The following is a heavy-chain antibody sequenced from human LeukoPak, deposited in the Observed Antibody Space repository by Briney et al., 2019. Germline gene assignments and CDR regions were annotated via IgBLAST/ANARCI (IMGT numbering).Heavy chain of an antibody. D-gene: IGHD3-10*01. CDR1: GGSISSYY. CDR2: ISYSGST. Sequence: SDTLSLICTVSGGSISSYYWGWIRLPPGKGLEWIGYISYSGSTTYIPSLKSRVTILVDTSKNQFSLKLSSVTAADTAVYYCVRITQGTIDYWGRGTLVTVSS. J-gene: IGHJ4*02. CDR3: VRITQGTIDY. V-gene: IGHV4-59*07.